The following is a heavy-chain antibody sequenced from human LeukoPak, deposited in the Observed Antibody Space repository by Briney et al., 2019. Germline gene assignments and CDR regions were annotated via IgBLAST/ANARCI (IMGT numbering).Heavy chain of an antibody. CDR2: IYYSGST. V-gene: IGHV4-59*08. CDR1: GGSISSYY. J-gene: IGHJ6*02. Sequence: PSETLSRTCTVSGGSISSYYWSWIRHPPGKGLEWIGYIYYSGSTNYNPSLKSRVTISVDTSKNQFSLKLSSVTAADTAVYYCASTSVLLWFGELRSYYYYGMDVWGQGTTVTVSS. D-gene: IGHD3-10*01. CDR3: ASTSVLLWFGELRSYYYYGMDV.